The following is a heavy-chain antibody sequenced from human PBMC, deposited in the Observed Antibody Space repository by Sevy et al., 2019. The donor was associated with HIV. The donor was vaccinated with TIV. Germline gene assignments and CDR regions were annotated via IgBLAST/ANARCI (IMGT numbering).Heavy chain of an antibody. CDR1: GGSISSSSYY. D-gene: IGHD1-26*01. CDR2: IYYSGST. Sequence: SETLSLTCTFSGGSISSSSYYWGWIRQPPGKGLEWIGSIYYSGSTYYNPSLKSRVTISVDTSKNQFSLKLSSVTAADTAVYYCASGSYFWGYFQHWGQGTLVTVSS. V-gene: IGHV4-39*01. CDR3: ASGSYFWGYFQH. J-gene: IGHJ1*01.